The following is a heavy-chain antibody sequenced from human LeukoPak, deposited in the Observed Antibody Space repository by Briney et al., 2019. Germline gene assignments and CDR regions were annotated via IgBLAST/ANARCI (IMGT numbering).Heavy chain of an antibody. Sequence: GGSLRLSCAASGFTFSSYAMSWVRQAPGKGLELVSAISGSGGSTYYADSVKGRFTISRDNSKNTLYLQMNSLRAEDTAVYYCAKDREQWLVQSYAMDVWGQGTTVTVTS. CDR1: GFTFSSYA. D-gene: IGHD6-19*01. V-gene: IGHV3-23*01. J-gene: IGHJ6*02. CDR3: AKDREQWLVQSYAMDV. CDR2: ISGSGGST.